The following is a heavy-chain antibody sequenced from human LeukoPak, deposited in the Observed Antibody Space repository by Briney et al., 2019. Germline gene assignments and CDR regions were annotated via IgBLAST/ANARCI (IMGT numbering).Heavy chain of an antibody. D-gene: IGHD3-10*01. V-gene: IGHV1-8*03. Sequence: ASVKVSCKASGYTFTSYGISWVRQATGQGLEWMGWMNPNSGNTGYAQKFQGRVTITRNTSISTAYMELSSLRSEDTAVYYCARAPRITMVRGVIYWFDPWGQGTLVTVSS. CDR3: ARAPRITMVRGVIYWFDP. CDR1: GYTFTSYG. J-gene: IGHJ5*02. CDR2: MNPNSGNT.